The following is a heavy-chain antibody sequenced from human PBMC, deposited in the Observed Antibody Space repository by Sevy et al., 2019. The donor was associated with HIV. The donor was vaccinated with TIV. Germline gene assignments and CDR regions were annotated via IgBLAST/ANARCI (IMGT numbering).Heavy chain of an antibody. Sequence: ASVNVSCKVSGSTLSQMAMHWVRQAPGKGLEWMATFDPEDAETIYTQKLQGRVTMTEDTSRETAYMELSDLRSEDTAVYYWATTNDYYEGSCEPFDYWGQGTLVTVSS. CDR2: FDPEDAET. CDR3: ATTNDYYEGSCEPFDY. D-gene: IGHD3-16*01. V-gene: IGHV1-24*01. J-gene: IGHJ4*02. CDR1: GSTLSQMA.